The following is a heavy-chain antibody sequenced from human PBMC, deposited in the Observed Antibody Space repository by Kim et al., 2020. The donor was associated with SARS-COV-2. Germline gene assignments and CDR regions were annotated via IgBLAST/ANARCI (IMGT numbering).Heavy chain of an antibody. Sequence: SETLSLTCTVSGGSISSSSYYWGWIRQPPGKGLEWIGSIYYSGSTYYNPSLKSRVTISVDTSKNQFSLKLSSVTAADTAVYYCSLLTGASNWFDPWGQGTLVTVSS. CDR2: IYYSGST. CDR3: SLLTGASNWFDP. J-gene: IGHJ5*02. V-gene: IGHV4-39*01. CDR1: GGSISSSSYY. D-gene: IGHD7-27*01.